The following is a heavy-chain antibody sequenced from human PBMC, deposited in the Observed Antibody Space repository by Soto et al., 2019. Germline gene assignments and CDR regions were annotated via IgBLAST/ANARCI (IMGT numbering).Heavy chain of an antibody. J-gene: IGHJ6*02. CDR1: GGVLRTFS. CDR3: ASRQGGNWDRYYNIDG. D-gene: IGHD7-27*01. Sequence: QVRLVQSEAEVKKPGSSVKVSCKASGGVLRTFSIYWVRQDPGQGLGWMGRIIPIFGTPTYAPRFQGRVTISADESTTPAYMEGASLTSADTAMYFCASRQGGNWDRYYNIDGWGQGTTVTVSS. V-gene: IGHV1-69*01. CDR2: IIPIFGTP.